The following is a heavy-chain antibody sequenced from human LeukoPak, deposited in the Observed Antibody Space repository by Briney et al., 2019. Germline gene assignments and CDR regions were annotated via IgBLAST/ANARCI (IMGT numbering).Heavy chain of an antibody. CDR3: ARMGRYDFWSGYQGNWFDP. CDR2: IFSNDEK. V-gene: IGHV2-26*01. J-gene: IGHJ5*02. CDR1: GFSLSNARMG. Sequence: SGPTLVNPTETLTLNCTVSGFSLSNARMGVSWIRQPPVKALEWLAHIFSNDEKSCSTSLKSRLTISKDTSKSQVVLTMTNMDPVDTATYYCARMGRYDFWSGYQGNWFDPWGQGTLVTVSS. D-gene: IGHD3-3*01.